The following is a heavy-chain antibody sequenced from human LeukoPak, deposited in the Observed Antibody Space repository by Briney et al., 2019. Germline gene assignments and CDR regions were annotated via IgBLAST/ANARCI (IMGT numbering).Heavy chain of an antibody. J-gene: IGHJ4*02. D-gene: IGHD6-19*01. CDR1: GFTLGSYA. Sequence: GGSLRLSCAVSGFTLGSYAMSWVRQAPGKGLEWVSAISGSGGSTYYADSVKGRFTISRDNSKNTLYLQMNSLRAEDTAVYYCAKVGRSGWYLDYWGQGTLVTVSS. CDR3: AKVGRSGWYLDY. V-gene: IGHV3-23*01. CDR2: ISGSGGST.